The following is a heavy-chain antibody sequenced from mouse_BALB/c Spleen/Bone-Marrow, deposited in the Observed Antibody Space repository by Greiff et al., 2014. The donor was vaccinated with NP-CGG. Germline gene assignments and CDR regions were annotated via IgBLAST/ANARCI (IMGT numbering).Heavy chain of an antibody. J-gene: IGHJ4*01. CDR2: ISHGGGTT. CDR3: TRHGGYYPYYYAMDY. V-gene: IGHV5-12-1*01. Sequence: EVQLVESGGGLVKPGGSLKLSCAASGFAFSSHDMSWVRQTPEKRLEWVAYISHGGGTTYYSDTVKGRFTISRDNAKNTLYLQMSSLKSEDTAIYYCTRHGGYYPYYYAMDYWGQGTSVTVSS. D-gene: IGHD2-3*01. CDR1: GFAFSSHD.